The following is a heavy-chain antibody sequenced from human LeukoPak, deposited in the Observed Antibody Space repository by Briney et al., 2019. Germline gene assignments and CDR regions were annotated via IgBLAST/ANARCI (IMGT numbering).Heavy chain of an antibody. J-gene: IGHJ5*02. CDR1: GYSISSSSW. CDR2: IYYSGST. V-gene: IGHV4-28*03. CDR3: ARVPKYDFWSGYYWFDP. D-gene: IGHD3-3*01. Sequence: SDTLSLTCAVSGYSISSSSWWGWIRQPPGKGLEWIGYIYYSGSTNYNPSLKSRVTISVDTSKNQFSLKLSSVTAADTAVYYCARVPKYDFWSGYYWFDPWGREPWSPSPQ.